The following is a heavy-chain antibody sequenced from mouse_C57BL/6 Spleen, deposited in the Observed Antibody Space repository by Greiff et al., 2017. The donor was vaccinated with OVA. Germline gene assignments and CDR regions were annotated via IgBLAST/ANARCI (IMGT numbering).Heavy chain of an antibody. Sequence: QVQLQQPGAELVRPGSSVKLSCKASGYTFTSYWMDWVKQRPGQGLEWIGNIYPSDSETHYNQKFKDKATLTVDKSSSTAYTQLSSLTSEDSAVYYCARGGLGNYNYWGQGTTLTVSS. J-gene: IGHJ2*01. V-gene: IGHV1-61*01. D-gene: IGHD2-1*01. CDR3: ARGGLGNYNY. CDR1: GYTFTSYW. CDR2: IYPSDSET.